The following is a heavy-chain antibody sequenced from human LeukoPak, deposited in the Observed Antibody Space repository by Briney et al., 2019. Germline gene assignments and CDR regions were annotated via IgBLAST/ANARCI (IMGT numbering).Heavy chain of an antibody. Sequence: ASVKVSCKSSGYRFSNYDINWVRQASGPGLEWMGWIHPTSSKTAYSQKLLPKFQGRLTITRDTSINTAYMELSSLTSDDTAVYYCARDISSGYYYVPHDAFDIWGQGTMVTVSS. V-gene: IGHV1-8*03. J-gene: IGHJ3*02. CDR1: GYRFSNYD. CDR2: IHPTSSKT. CDR3: ARDISSGYYYVPHDAFDI. D-gene: IGHD3-22*01.